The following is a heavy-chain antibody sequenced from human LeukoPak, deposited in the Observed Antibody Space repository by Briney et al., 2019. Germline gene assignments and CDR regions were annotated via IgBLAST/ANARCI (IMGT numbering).Heavy chain of an antibody. J-gene: IGHJ4*01. D-gene: IGHD6-19*01. CDR3: AKDKRVIAVAGHFDY. Sequence: GGSLRLSCAASGFTFSSYAMSWVRQAPGKGLEWVSAISGSGGSTYYADSMKGRFTISRDNSKNTLYLQMNSLRAEDTAVYYCAKDKRVIAVAGHFDYWGHGTLVTVSS. CDR2: ISGSGGST. CDR1: GFTFSSYA. V-gene: IGHV3-23*01.